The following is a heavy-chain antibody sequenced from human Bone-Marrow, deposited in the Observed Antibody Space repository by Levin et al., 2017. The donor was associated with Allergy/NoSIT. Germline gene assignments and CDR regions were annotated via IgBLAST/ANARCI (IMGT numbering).Heavy chain of an antibody. J-gene: IGHJ4*02. CDR1: GGSISSSNW. CDR3: ARVGEQQLVRFSVWDDY. Sequence: SETLSLTCAVSGGSISSSNWWSWVRQPPGKGLEWIGEIYHSGSTNYNPSLKSRVTISVDKSKNQFSLKLSSVTAADTAVYYCARVGEQQLVRFSVWDDYWGQGTLVTVSS. D-gene: IGHD6-13*01. V-gene: IGHV4-4*02. CDR2: IYHSGST.